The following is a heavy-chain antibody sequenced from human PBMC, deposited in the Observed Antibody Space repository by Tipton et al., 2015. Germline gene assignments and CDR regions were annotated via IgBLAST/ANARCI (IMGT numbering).Heavy chain of an antibody. Sequence: SLRLSCAASGFSVRSNYMSWVRQAPGKGLECVSVLSLDGSTNYAESVKGRFTISRDDSKNTLYLQMSSLRAEDTAVYYCVNDLHTVALDWGQGTLVTVSS. CDR2: LSLDGST. V-gene: IGHV3-53*05. CDR3: VNDLHTVALD. J-gene: IGHJ4*02. D-gene: IGHD4-23*01. CDR1: GFSVRSNY.